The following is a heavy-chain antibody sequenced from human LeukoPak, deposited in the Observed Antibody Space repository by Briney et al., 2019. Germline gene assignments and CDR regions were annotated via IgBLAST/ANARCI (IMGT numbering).Heavy chain of an antibody. J-gene: IGHJ4*02. CDR1: GGSISSGGYY. CDR2: IYHSGST. V-gene: IGHV4-30-2*01. Sequence: SETLSLTCTVSGGSISSGGYYWSWIRQPPGKGLEWIGYIYHSGSTYYNPSLKSRVTISVDRSKNQFSLKLSSVTAADTAVYYCARDDGDCTNGVCSFDYWGQGTLVTVSS. D-gene: IGHD2-8*01. CDR3: ARDDGDCTNGVCSFDY.